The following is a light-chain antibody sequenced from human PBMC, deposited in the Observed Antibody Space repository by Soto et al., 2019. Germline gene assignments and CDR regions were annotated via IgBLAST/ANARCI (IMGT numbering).Light chain of an antibody. Sequence: EIVLTQSPGTLSLSPGERVTLSCRASQSVSSSYLAWYQHKPGQAPRLLIYGASSRATGIPDRFSGSGSGTDFTLTISRLEPEDFAVYYCQQYGGSSWTFGQGTTV. J-gene: IGKJ1*01. CDR3: QQYGGSSWT. CDR2: GAS. CDR1: QSVSSSY. V-gene: IGKV3-20*01.